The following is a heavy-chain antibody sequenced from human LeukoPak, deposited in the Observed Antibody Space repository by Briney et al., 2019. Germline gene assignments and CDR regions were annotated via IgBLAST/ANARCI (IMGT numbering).Heavy chain of an antibody. CDR3: ARGHYYYDSSGYYFSFDY. CDR1: GGSISSSSYY. V-gene: IGHV4-39*07. CDR2: IYYSGST. D-gene: IGHD3-22*01. J-gene: IGHJ4*02. Sequence: PSETLSLTCTVSGGSISSSSYYWGWIRQPPGKGLEWIGSIYYSGSTYYNPSLKNRVTISVDTSKNQFSLKLSSVTAADTAVYYGARGHYYYDSSGYYFSFDYWGQGTLVTVSS.